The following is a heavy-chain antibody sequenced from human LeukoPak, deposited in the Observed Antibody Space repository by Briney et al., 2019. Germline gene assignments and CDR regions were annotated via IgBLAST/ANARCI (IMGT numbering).Heavy chain of an antibody. D-gene: IGHD3-3*01. Sequence: PAGRSLRLSCAASGFTFSSYGMHWVRQAPGKGLEWVAVISYDGSNKYYADSVKGRFTISRDNSKNTLYLQMNSLRAEDTAVYYCARELRFLEWPLDYWGQGTLVTVSS. CDR2: ISYDGSNK. CDR3: ARELRFLEWPLDY. J-gene: IGHJ4*02. V-gene: IGHV3-30*03. CDR1: GFTFSSYG.